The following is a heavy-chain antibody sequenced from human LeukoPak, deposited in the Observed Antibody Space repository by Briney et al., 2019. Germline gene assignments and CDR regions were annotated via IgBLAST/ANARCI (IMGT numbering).Heavy chain of an antibody. J-gene: IGHJ6*03. V-gene: IGHV1-2*02. CDR3: ARDFDDILTGYPDPSDYYMDV. CDR2: INPNSGGT. D-gene: IGHD3-9*01. Sequence: ASVKVSCKASGYTFTGYYMHWVRQAPGQGLECMGWINPNSGGTNYAQKFQGRVTMTRDTSISTAYMELSRLRSDDTAVYYCARDFDDILTGYPDPSDYYMDVWGKGTTVTVSS. CDR1: GYTFTGYY.